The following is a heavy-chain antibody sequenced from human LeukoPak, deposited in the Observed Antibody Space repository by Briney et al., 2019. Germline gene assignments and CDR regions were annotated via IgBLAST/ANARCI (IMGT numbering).Heavy chain of an antibody. Sequence: SVKVSCKASGGTFSSYAISWVRQAPGQGLEWMGGIIPIFGTANYAQKFQGRVTITADESTSTAYMELSSLRSEDTAVYYCDAYGPCSSSWYVRPFDYWGQGTLVTVSS. D-gene: IGHD6-13*01. CDR2: IIPIFGTA. CDR3: DAYGPCSSSWYVRPFDY. V-gene: IGHV1-69*13. CDR1: GGTFSSYA. J-gene: IGHJ4*02.